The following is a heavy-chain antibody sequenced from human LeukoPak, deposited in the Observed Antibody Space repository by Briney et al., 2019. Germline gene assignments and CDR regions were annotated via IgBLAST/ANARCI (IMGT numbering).Heavy chain of an antibody. CDR3: GRLVTPRYCSTTSCYWKGWFDP. CDR2: IIPIFGTA. CDR1: GYTFTSYA. J-gene: IGHJ5*02. Sequence: SVKVSCKASGYTFTSYAMNWVRQAPGQGLEWMGEIIPIFGTANYAQKFQGRVTITADESTSTAYMELTSLRSEDTAVYYCGRLVTPRYCSTTSCYWKGWFDPWGQGTLVTVSS. D-gene: IGHD2-2*01. V-gene: IGHV1-69*13.